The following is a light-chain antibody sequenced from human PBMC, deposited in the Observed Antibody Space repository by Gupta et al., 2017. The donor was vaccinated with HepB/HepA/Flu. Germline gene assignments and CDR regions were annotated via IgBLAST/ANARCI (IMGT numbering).Light chain of an antibody. CDR2: GAS. Sequence: ILLTQSPGTLSLSPGEGATLSCRASQRVSTTYLAWYQQKPGQAPRLLIYGASSRANGIPDKFSGSGTGTEFTLTISRLEPEDFAVYYCQHYGCYSYTFGQGTKLDIK. CDR3: QHYGCYSYT. J-gene: IGKJ2*01. CDR1: QRVSTTY. V-gene: IGKV3-20*01.